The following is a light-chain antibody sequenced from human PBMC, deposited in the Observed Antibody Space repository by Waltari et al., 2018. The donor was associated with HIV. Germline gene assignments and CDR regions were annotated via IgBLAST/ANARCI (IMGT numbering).Light chain of an antibody. J-gene: IGLJ3*02. Sequence: SAVTQPASVSGLPGQSITISCTGDDSAFALYNFVSWYQTHPGQLPSLIVYDVDSRSAGISARFSGSKSGHTASLNISGLRAEDEADYYCASFTDDNTLLFGGGTKVTVL. CDR1: DSAFALYNF. CDR3: ASFTDDNTLL. V-gene: IGLV2-14*03. CDR2: DVD.